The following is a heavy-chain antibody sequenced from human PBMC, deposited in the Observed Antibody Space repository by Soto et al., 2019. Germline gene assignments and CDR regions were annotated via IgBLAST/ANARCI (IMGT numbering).Heavy chain of an antibody. CDR3: AKHVWGTAKYDSSGYPDAFDI. CDR2: ISYDGSNK. Sequence: GGSLRLSCAASGFTFSSYGMHWVRQAPGKGLEWVAVISYDGSNKYYADSVKGRFTISRDNSKNTLYLQMNSLRAEDTEVYYCAKHVWGTAKYDSSGYPDAFDIWGQGTMVTVSS. D-gene: IGHD3-22*01. V-gene: IGHV3-30*18. J-gene: IGHJ3*02. CDR1: GFTFSSYG.